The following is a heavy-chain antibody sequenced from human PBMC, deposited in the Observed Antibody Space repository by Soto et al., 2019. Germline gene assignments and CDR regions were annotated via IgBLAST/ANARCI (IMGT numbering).Heavy chain of an antibody. D-gene: IGHD3-10*01. CDR3: ARDSGTVGYDDS. Sequence: QVQLVQSGAEVKKPGSSVKVSCKASGGTFSTYTINWVRQAPGQGLEWMGRIIPLLDVTNNAQRFQGRVTITADKSTSTVYMELTSLTSQYTAVYYCARDSGTVGYDDSWGQGTLVTFSS. J-gene: IGHJ4*02. CDR1: GGTFSTYT. CDR2: IIPLLDVT. V-gene: IGHV1-69*08.